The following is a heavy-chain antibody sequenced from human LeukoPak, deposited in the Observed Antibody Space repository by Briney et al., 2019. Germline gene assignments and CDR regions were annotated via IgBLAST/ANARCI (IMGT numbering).Heavy chain of an antibody. CDR2: INYVWSSE. J-gene: IGHJ4*02. CDR3: ARGGSQSFDY. D-gene: IGHD5-12*01. V-gene: IGHV3-74*03. CDR1: GFMFSNYL. Sequence: PGGSLRLSCAASGFMFSNYLMHWVRQVPGKGLVWVSRINYVWSSETYPDSVKGRFTISRDNAKNTLYLQMNSLRAEDTAVYYCARGGSQSFDYWGLGTLVTVSS.